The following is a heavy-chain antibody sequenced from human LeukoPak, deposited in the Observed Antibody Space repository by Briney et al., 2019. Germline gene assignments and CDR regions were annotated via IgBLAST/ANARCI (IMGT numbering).Heavy chain of an antibody. Sequence: GGSLRLSCAASGFTFSSYSMNWVRQAPGKGLEWVSSISSSSSYIYYADSVKGLFTISRDNAKNSLYLQMNSLRAEDTAVYYCARKFQYYYDSRRMDDAFDIWGQGTMVTVSS. CDR2: ISSSSSYI. V-gene: IGHV3-21*01. J-gene: IGHJ3*02. D-gene: IGHD3-22*01. CDR3: ARKFQYYYDSRRMDDAFDI. CDR1: GFTFSSYS.